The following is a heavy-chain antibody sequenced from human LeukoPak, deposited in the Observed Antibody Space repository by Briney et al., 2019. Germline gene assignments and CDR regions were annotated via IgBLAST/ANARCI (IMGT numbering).Heavy chain of an antibody. CDR1: GGSISSRSYY. V-gene: IGHV4-39*01. J-gene: IGHJ5*02. D-gene: IGHD1-26*01. CDR3: ARHWGGHSGTYSNWFDP. CDR2: TYYSGST. Sequence: SETLSHTCTVSGGSISSRSYYWGCILQPPGKGLDWIASTYYSGSTYYTPSLKSRVTISVDTSKNQFSLKLSSVTAADTAVYYCARHWGGHSGTYSNWFDPWGQGTLVTVSS.